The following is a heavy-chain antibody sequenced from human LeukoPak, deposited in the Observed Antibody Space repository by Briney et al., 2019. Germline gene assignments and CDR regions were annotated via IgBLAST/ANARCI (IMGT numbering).Heavy chain of an antibody. CDR1: GGSISSYY. V-gene: IGHV4-39*01. CDR3: ARYYSSSWADNWFDP. Sequence: SETLSLTCTVSGGSISSYYWGWIRQPPGKGLEWIGSIYYSGSTYYNPSLKSRVTISVDTSKNQFSLKLSSVTAADTAVYYCARYYSSSWADNWFDPWGQGTLVTVSS. D-gene: IGHD6-13*01. J-gene: IGHJ5*02. CDR2: IYYSGST.